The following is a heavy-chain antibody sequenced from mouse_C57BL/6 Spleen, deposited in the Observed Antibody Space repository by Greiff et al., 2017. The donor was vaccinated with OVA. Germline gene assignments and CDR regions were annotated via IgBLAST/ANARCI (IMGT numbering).Heavy chain of an antibody. Sequence: VHLVESGPELVKPGASVKISCKASGYAFSSSWMNWVKQRPGKGLEWIGRIYPGDGDTNYNGKFKGKATLTADKSSSTAYMQLSSLTSEDSAVYFCARSAYGGNAMDYWGQGTSVTVSS. CDR1: GYAFSSSW. D-gene: IGHD1-1*02. CDR2: IYPGDGDT. J-gene: IGHJ4*01. CDR3: ARSAYGGNAMDY. V-gene: IGHV1-82*01.